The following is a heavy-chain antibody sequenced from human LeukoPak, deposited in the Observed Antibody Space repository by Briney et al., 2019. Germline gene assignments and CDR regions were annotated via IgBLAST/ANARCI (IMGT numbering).Heavy chain of an antibody. J-gene: IGHJ4*02. Sequence: GGSLRLSCAASGFTFSSYGMHWVRQAPGKGLEWVSFIRYDGSNKYYADSVKGRFTISRDNSKNTLYLQMNSLRAEDTAVYYCAGGEGYFWSGYHFDYWGQGTLVTVSS. CDR3: AGGEGYFWSGYHFDY. CDR1: GFTFSSYG. V-gene: IGHV3-30*02. D-gene: IGHD3-3*01. CDR2: IRYDGSNK.